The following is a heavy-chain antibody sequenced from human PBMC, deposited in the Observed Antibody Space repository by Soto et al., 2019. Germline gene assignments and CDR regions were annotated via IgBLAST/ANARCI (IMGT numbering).Heavy chain of an antibody. Sequence: EVLLLESGGGLVQPGGSLRLSCAASGFTFSSYAMNWVRQAPGKGLEWVSVISGSDSSTYYADSVKGRFTISRDNSKNTRYVQMNSRRAEDTAVYYCAKAISGYNAPLDHWGQGTRVTVSS. J-gene: IGHJ4*02. CDR1: GFTFSSYA. CDR2: ISGSDSST. CDR3: AKAISGYNAPLDH. D-gene: IGHD5-12*01. V-gene: IGHV3-23*01.